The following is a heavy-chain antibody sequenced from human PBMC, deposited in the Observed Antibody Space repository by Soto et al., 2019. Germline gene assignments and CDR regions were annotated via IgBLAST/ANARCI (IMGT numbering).Heavy chain of an antibody. D-gene: IGHD2-21*02. Sequence: QVQLVQSGAEVKKPGSSVKVSCKASGGTFSSYAISWVRQAPGQVLEWMGDIIPSFGTANYAQKFQGRVTITADEYTSTAYMELRSLRSEDTAVYYCARAVAYCGSDCTFDYWGQGTLVTVSS. J-gene: IGHJ4*02. CDR3: ARAVAYCGSDCTFDY. V-gene: IGHV1-69*01. CDR2: IIPSFGTA. CDR1: GGTFSSYA.